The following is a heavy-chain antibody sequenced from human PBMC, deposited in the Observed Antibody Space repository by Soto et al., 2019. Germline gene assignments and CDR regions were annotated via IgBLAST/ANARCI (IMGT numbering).Heavy chain of an antibody. D-gene: IGHD3-9*01. V-gene: IGHV1-24*01. J-gene: IGHJ4*02. CDR2: FDPEDGET. CDR1: GYTFTSYD. CDR3: APVGSSYYDILTGDRPLDY. Sequence: ASVKVSCNASGYTFTSYDINWVRQAPGKGLEWMGGFDPEDGETIYAQKFKGRVTMTEDTSTDTAYMELSSLRSEDTAVYYCAPVGSSYYDILTGDRPLDYWGQGTLVTVS.